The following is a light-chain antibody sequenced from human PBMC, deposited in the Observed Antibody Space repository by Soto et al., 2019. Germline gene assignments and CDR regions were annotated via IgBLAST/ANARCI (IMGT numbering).Light chain of an antibody. CDR2: DTT. CDR3: LLVYSGTVV. CDR1: TGAVTSGHY. J-gene: IGLJ2*01. V-gene: IGLV7-46*01. Sequence: QAVVTQGPSLTVSPGGTVILTCGSSTGAVTSGHYPYWFQQKPGQAPKTLIYDTTNKQSWSPARFSGSLLGGKAALTLSGAQPEDEADYYCLLVYSGTVVFGGGTKLTVL.